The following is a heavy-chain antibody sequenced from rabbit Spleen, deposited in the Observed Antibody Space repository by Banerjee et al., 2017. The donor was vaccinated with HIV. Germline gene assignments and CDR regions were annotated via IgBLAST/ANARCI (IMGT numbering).Heavy chain of an antibody. CDR3: ARDGAGGSYFAL. J-gene: IGHJ4*01. CDR1: EISFSSGYY. D-gene: IGHD8-1*01. Sequence: QSLEESGGDLVKPGASLTLTCTASEISFSSGYYMSWLRQAPGKGLEWIACIDTGSSGFTYFASWAKGRFTISKTSSTTVTLQMTSLTAADTATYFCARDGAGGSYFALWGPGTLVTVS. CDR2: IDTGSSGFT. V-gene: IGHV1S40*01.